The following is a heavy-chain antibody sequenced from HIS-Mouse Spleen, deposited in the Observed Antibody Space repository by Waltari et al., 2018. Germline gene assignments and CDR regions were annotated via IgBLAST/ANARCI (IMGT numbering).Heavy chain of an antibody. V-gene: IGHV1-8*01. CDR2: MNPNSGNT. J-gene: IGHJ4*02. CDR1: GYTFPSYD. D-gene: IGHD4-4*01. Sequence: QVQLVQSGAEVKKPGASVKVSCKASGYTFPSYDITWVGQATGQGLEWMGWMNPNSGNTGYAQKFQGRVTMTRNTSISTAYMELSSLRSEDTAVYYCARGHDYSNYFDYWGQGTLVTVSS. CDR3: ARGHDYSNYFDY.